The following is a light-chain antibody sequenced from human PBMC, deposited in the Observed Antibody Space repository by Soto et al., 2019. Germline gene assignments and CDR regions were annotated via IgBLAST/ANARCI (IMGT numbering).Light chain of an antibody. V-gene: IGKV1-39*01. Sequence: DIQMTQSPSSLSASLGDRVTITCRASQRISTYLNCYQQKPGKAPKLLIYGASTLQGGVPSRFSGSGSGTDFTLTISSLQPEDFATYYCQQSYTTSITFGQGTRLEI. CDR2: GAS. J-gene: IGKJ5*01. CDR1: QRISTY. CDR3: QQSYTTSIT.